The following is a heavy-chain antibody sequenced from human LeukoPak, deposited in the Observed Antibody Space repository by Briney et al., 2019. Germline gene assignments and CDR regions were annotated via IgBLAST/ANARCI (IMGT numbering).Heavy chain of an antibody. J-gene: IGHJ4*02. CDR1: GGSISSSSYY. CDR3: ASQGGRLNYYDSSGYYILH. V-gene: IGHV4-39*01. CDR2: IYYSGST. Sequence: SETLSLTRTVSGGSISSSSYYWGWLRQPPGKGLEWIGSIYYSGSTYYTPSLKSRVTIPVDTSKNQFSLKLSSVTAADTAVYYCASQGGRLNYYDSSGYYILHWGQGTLVTVSS. D-gene: IGHD3-22*01.